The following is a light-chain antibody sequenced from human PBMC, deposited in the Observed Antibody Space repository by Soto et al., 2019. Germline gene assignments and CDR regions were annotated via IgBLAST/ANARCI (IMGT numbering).Light chain of an antibody. CDR1: QSVSID. CDR2: DAS. J-gene: IGKJ3*01. Sequence: EVVWTQSPATLSLSPGDRATLSCRASQSVSIDFAWYQQKPGQVPRLLLYDASNRATGIPARFSGSGSGTDFTLTISSLEPEDFAVYYCQHRHNFGPGTKLD. V-gene: IGKV3-11*01. CDR3: QHRHN.